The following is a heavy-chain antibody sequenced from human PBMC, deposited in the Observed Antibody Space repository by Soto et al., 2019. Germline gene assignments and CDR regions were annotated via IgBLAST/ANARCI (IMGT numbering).Heavy chain of an antibody. V-gene: IGHV1-24*01. Sequence: GASVKVSCKVSGYSLTDLSMHWVRQAPGKGLEWMGGFDPEDGETIYAQKFQGRVTMTEDTSTDTAYMELSSLRSEDTAVYYCATGGERYCSGGSYQTYYYYYYMDVWGKGTTVTVSS. CDR3: ATGGERYCSGGSYQTYYYYYYMDV. J-gene: IGHJ6*03. CDR2: FDPEDGET. D-gene: IGHD2-15*01. CDR1: GYSLTDLS.